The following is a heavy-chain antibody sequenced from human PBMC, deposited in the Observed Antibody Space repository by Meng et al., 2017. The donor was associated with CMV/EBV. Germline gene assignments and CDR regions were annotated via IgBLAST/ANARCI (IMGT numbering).Heavy chain of an antibody. CDR3: ARAADTAMAFYV. D-gene: IGHD5-18*01. J-gene: IGHJ6*02. V-gene: IGHV1-8*01. Sequence: ASVKVSCKASGYTFTSYDINWVRQATGQGLEWMGWMNPNSGNTGYAQKFQGRVTMTRNTSISTAYMELSSLRSEDTAVYYCARAADTAMAFYVWGQGTTVTRLL. CDR2: MNPNSGNT. CDR1: GYTFTSYD.